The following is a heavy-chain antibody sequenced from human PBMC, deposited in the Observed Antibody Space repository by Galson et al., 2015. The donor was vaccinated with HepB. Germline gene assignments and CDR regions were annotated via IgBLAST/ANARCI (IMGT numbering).Heavy chain of an antibody. Sequence: SLRLSCAASGFTFSSYGMHWVRQAPGKGLEWVAVIWYDGSNKYYADSVKGRFTISRDNSKNTLYLQMNSLRAEDTAVYYCAREWCTNGVCHYYGMDVWGQGTTVTVSS. J-gene: IGHJ6*02. D-gene: IGHD2-8*01. CDR2: IWYDGSNK. V-gene: IGHV3-33*01. CDR1: GFTFSSYG. CDR3: AREWCTNGVCHYYGMDV.